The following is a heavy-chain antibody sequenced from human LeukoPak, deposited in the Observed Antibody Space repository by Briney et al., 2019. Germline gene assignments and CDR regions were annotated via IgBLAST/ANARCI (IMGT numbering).Heavy chain of an antibody. V-gene: IGHV4-59*01. CDR3: ARDRGSSPDYSDF. Sequence: ASETLSLTCTVSGGSISSYYWSWIRQPPGKGLEWIGYIYYSGITHYYPSLKSRVTISLDMSKNQFSLKLSSVTAADTAVYYCARDRGSSPDYSDFWGQGTLVTVSS. CDR1: GGSISSYY. D-gene: IGHD6-6*01. CDR2: IYYSGIT. J-gene: IGHJ4*02.